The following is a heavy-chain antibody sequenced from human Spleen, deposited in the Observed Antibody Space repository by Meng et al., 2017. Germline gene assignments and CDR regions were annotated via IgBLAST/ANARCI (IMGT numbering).Heavy chain of an antibody. CDR1: GGSFSGYY. CDR3: ASGRGSYRFFDY. D-gene: IGHD1-26*01. V-gene: IGHV4-34*01. CDR2: INHSGST. J-gene: IGHJ4*02. Sequence: GQLKHWGAGLLKPSETLSLTCAVYGGSFSGYYWSWIRQPPGKGLEWIGEINHSGSTNYNPSLKSRVTISVDTSKNQFSLKLSSVTAADTAVYYCASGRGSYRFFDYWGQGTLVTVSS.